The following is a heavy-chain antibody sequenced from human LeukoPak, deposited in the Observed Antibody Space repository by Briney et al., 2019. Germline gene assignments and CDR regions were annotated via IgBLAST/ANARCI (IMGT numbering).Heavy chain of an antibody. CDR3: ARDVGPTCTGGVCGYYYGMDV. CDR2: IYYSGST. CDR1: GGSISSGGYY. D-gene: IGHD2-8*02. Sequence: SETLSLTCTVSGGSISSGGYYWSWIRQHPEKGLEWIGYIYYSGSTYYNPSLKSRVTISVDTSKNQFSLKLSSVTAADTAVYYCARDVGPTCTGGVCGYYYGMDVWGQGTTVTVSS. V-gene: IGHV4-31*03. J-gene: IGHJ6*02.